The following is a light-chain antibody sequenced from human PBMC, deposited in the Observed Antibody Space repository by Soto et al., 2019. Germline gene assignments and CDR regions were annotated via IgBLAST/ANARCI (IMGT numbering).Light chain of an antibody. CDR1: QDVSSY. J-gene: IGKJ4*01. Sequence: EIVMTQSPATLSVSPGERATLSCRASQDVSSYLAWYQQKPGQAPRLLIYDASNRATGIPARFSGSGSGTDFTLTISSLEPEDFAVYHCQQRSNWPTFGGGTKVDIK. V-gene: IGKV3-11*01. CDR3: QQRSNWPT. CDR2: DAS.